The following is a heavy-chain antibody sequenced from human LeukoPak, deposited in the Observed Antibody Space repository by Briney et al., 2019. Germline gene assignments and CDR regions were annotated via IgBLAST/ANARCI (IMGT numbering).Heavy chain of an antibody. J-gene: IGHJ4*02. CDR2: IKQDASEI. V-gene: IGHV3-7*01. CDR1: GFTFSNYW. CDR3: ARDLSGVTGYTYGRGIDY. D-gene: IGHD5-18*01. Sequence: PGGSLRLSCAVSGFTFSNYWMSWVRQAPGKGLEWVANIKQDASEIYYVDSVKGRFTISRDNAKNSLYLQMNSLRAEDTAVYYCARDLSGVTGYTYGRGIDYWGQGTLVTVSS.